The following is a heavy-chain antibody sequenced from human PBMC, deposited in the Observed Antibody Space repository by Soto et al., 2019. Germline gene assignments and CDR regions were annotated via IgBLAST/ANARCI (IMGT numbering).Heavy chain of an antibody. J-gene: IGHJ4*02. D-gene: IGHD3-16*02. CDR2: IKSKTDGGTT. V-gene: IGHV3-15*01. CDR1: GFSISDSW. Sequence: EVQLVESGGGLVKPGGSLRVSCAASGFSISDSWMSWVRQAPGKGLEWVARIKSKTDGGTTDYAAPVTGRFTISRDDSKNTLSLQMNSLKTEDTALYYCTTYDYIRGNYRVRWAYWGRGTMVTVSS. CDR3: TTYDYIRGNYRVRWAY.